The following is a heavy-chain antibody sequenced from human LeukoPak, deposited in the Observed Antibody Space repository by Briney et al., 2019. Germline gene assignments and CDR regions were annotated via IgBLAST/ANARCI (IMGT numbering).Heavy chain of an antibody. CDR1: GFTFNTYW. V-gene: IGHV3-7*01. J-gene: IGHJ4*02. Sequence: GGSLRLSCAASGFTFNTYWMNWVRQAPGKGLEWVANIKQDGSEKHYVDSVKGRFTISRDNAENSLYLQMNSLRAEDTAVYYCARESQGSHGDYVSRWGQGTLVTVSS. CDR2: IKQDGSEK. CDR3: ARESQGSHGDYVSR. D-gene: IGHD4-17*01.